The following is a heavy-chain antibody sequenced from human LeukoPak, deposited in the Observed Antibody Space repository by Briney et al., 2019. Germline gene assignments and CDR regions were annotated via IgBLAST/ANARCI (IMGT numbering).Heavy chain of an antibody. CDR2: IIPSYGRA. V-gene: IGHV1-69*13. CDR3: AGFFYDNSNVAFDI. CDR1: GGTFSNYDFTFTSYA. Sequence: SVKVSCKASGGTFSNYDFTFTSYAITWVRQAPGQVLEWMGGIIPSYGRADYPQKFQGRVTITADESTRTVTMQLSSLRSEDTAVYYCAGFFYDNSNVAFDIWGQGTVVTVS. D-gene: IGHD3-22*01. J-gene: IGHJ3*02.